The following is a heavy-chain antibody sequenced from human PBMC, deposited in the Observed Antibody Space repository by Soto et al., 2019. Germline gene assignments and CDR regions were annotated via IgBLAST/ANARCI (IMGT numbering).Heavy chain of an antibody. D-gene: IGHD1-1*01. Sequence: SVKVSCKASGFTFTSSAVQWVRQARGQRLEWIGWIVVGSGNTNYAQKFQERVTITRDMSTSTAYMELSSLRSEDTAVYYCAADRPDWNDFQDWFDPWGQGTLVT. V-gene: IGHV1-58*01. J-gene: IGHJ5*02. CDR2: IVVGSGNT. CDR3: AADRPDWNDFQDWFDP. CDR1: GFTFTSSA.